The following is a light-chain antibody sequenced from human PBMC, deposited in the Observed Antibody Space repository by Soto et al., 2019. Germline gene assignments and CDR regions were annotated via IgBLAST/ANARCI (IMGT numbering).Light chain of an antibody. CDR3: YSATDNNRGV. CDR2: KDS. Sequence: SYELTQPSSVSVSPGQTARIACSGDILTKKYARWFQQRPGQAPVLLIYKDSERPSGIPERFSGSNSGTTVTLTISGAQVEDEADYYCYSATDNNRGVFGGGTQLTVL. CDR1: ILTKKY. V-gene: IGLV3-27*01. J-gene: IGLJ2*01.